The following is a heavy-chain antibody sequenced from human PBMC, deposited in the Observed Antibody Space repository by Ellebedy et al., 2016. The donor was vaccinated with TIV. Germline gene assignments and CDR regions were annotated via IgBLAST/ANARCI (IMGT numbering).Heavy chain of an antibody. J-gene: IGHJ4*02. D-gene: IGHD2-21*02. V-gene: IGHV1-69*06. Sequence: AASVKVSCKISGYNFNSYAVSWVRQAPGQGLEWVGRIIPIFGTTNYAQKFQGRVTITADKSTRTAYMALNSLTADDTAAYYCARDPINGGDDCYSDYWGQGTLVTVSS. CDR2: IIPIFGTT. CDR1: GYNFNSYA. CDR3: ARDPINGGDDCYSDY.